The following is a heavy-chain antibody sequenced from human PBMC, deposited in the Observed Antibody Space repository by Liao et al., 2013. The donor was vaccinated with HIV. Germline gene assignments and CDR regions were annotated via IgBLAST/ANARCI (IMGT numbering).Heavy chain of an antibody. CDR2: ISHSGNT. CDR1: GASMRISTYY. D-gene: IGHD1-14*01. V-gene: IGHV4-39*06. CDR3: ARGQYHHRWFDP. Sequence: RQQLQESGPGLVQPSETLSLTCTVSGASMRISTYYWSWIRQPPGKGLEWIGEISHSGNTDYNPSLKTRFTISVDTSKNQFSLKVRSVTAADTAVYYCARGQYHHRWFDPSGPREP. J-gene: IGHJ5*02.